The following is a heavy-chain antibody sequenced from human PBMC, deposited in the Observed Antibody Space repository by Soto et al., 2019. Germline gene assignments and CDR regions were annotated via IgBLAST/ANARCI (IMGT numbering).Heavy chain of an antibody. Sequence: ASVKVSCKASGYTFTSYGISWVRQAPGQGLEWMGWISAYNGNTNYAQKFQGRVTMTRDTSTSTVYMELSSLRSEDTAVYYCARDYYDSSGYYWFDPWGQGTLVTVSS. D-gene: IGHD3-22*01. V-gene: IGHV1-18*01. CDR1: GYTFTSYG. CDR2: ISAYNGNT. J-gene: IGHJ5*02. CDR3: ARDYYDSSGYYWFDP.